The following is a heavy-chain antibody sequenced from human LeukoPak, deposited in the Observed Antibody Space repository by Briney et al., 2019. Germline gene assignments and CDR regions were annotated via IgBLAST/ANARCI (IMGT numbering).Heavy chain of an antibody. J-gene: IGHJ4*02. CDR3: AKGTERYREVSSFDF. CDR2: ISGAVGGGT. CDR1: GFIFSTYT. Sequence: GGSLRLSCTASGFIFSTYTMNWVRQAPGKELEWVSAISGAVGGGTYYADFVKGRFTISRDNSKSTLYLQMNSLRADDTATYYCAKGTERYREVSSFDFWGQGTLVTVSS. V-gene: IGHV3-23*01. D-gene: IGHD3-10*01.